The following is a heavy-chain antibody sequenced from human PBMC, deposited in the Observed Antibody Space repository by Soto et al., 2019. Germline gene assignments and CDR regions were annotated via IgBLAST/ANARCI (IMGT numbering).Heavy chain of an antibody. CDR1: GFTFSSYA. J-gene: IGHJ4*02. Sequence: GGSLRLSCAASGFTFSSYAMSWVRQAPGKGLEWVSAISGSGGSTYYADSVKGRFTISRDNSKNTLYLQMNSLRAEDTAVYYCATIHLWSGYYTGSSAPYWGQGTLVTVSS. CDR2: ISGSGGST. CDR3: ATIHLWSGYYTGSSAPY. D-gene: IGHD3-3*01. V-gene: IGHV3-23*01.